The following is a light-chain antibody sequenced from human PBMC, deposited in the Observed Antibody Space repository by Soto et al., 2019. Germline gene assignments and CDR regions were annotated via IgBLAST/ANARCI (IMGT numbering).Light chain of an antibody. CDR3: QHRSNWPPLT. Sequence: IVLTQSPATLSLSPWERATLSCRASQSLSRNLAWYQQKRGQAPRLLIYDASNRAPGIPARFSGSGSGTDFTLAISSLEPEDFAVYYCQHRSNWPPLTFGGGTKIEIK. CDR2: DAS. V-gene: IGKV3-11*01. J-gene: IGKJ4*01. CDR1: QSLSRN.